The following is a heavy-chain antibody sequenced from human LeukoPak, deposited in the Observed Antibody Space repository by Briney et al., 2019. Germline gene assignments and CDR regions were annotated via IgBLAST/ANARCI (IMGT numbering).Heavy chain of an antibody. CDR2: IYYSGST. CDR3: ARRTTVTIPFGY. Sequence: SETLSLTCTVSGGSISIYYWSWIRQPPGKGLEWIGYIYYSGSTNYNPSLKSRVTISVDKSKNQFSLKLSSVTAADTAVYYCARRTTVTIPFGYWGQGTLVIVSS. D-gene: IGHD4-11*01. CDR1: GGSISIYY. J-gene: IGHJ4*02. V-gene: IGHV4-59*12.